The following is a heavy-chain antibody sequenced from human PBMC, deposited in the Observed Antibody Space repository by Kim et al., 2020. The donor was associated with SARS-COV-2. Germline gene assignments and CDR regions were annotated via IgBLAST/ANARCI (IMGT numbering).Heavy chain of an antibody. D-gene: IGHD4-17*01. J-gene: IGHJ4*02. V-gene: IGHV3-9*01. CDR2: ISWNSGSI. Sequence: GGSLRLSCAASGFTFGDYAMHWVRQAPGKGLEWVSGISWNSGSIGYADSVKGRFTISRDNAKNSLYLQMNSLRAEDTALYYCAKGNYVDYLSGAYFDYWGQGTLLTVSS. CDR1: GFTFGDYA. CDR3: AKGNYVDYLSGAYFDY.